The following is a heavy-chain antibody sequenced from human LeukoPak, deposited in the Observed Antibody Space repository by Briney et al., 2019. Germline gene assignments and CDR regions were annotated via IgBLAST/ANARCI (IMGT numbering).Heavy chain of an antibody. CDR2: ISGSGGST. D-gene: IGHD6-19*01. CDR3: AKGIGGGYSSGSAFDY. Sequence: GGSLRLFCAASGFTFSSYSMRWVRQAPERVLEWVLPISGSGGSTYYADPVKGRFSISRDNSKNTLYLHMDSLRAEDTAIYSCAKGIGGGYSSGSAFDYWGQGTLVTVSS. V-gene: IGHV3-23*01. CDR1: GFTFSSYS. J-gene: IGHJ4*02.